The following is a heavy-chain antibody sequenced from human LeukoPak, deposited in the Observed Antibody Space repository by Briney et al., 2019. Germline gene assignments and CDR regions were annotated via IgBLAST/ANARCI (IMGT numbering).Heavy chain of an antibody. CDR1: GGSISSGGYY. CDR2: IFYSGSA. Sequence: SETLSLTCTVSGGSISSGGYYWSWIRQHPGKGLEWIGYIFYSGSAYYNPPLESRLTISVDTSKNQFSLKLSSVTAADTAVYYCARGPLLRLCSGGSCSWFDPWGQGTLVTVSS. V-gene: IGHV4-31*03. J-gene: IGHJ5*02. D-gene: IGHD2-15*01. CDR3: ARGPLLRLCSGGSCSWFDP.